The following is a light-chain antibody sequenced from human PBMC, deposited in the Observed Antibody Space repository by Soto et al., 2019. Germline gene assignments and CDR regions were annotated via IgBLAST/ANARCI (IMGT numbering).Light chain of an antibody. CDR3: SSYTSSDTVV. Sequence: QSALTQPASVSGSPGQSITISCTGTSSDVGGYNYVSWYQQHPGKAPKLMIYDVSNRPSGISNRFSGSKSVNTASLTISGLQAEDEADYYCSSYTSSDTVVFDGGTKLTVL. CDR2: DVS. CDR1: SSDVGGYNY. V-gene: IGLV2-14*01. J-gene: IGLJ2*01.